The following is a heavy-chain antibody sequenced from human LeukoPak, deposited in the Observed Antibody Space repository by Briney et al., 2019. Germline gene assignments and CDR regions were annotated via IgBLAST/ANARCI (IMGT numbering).Heavy chain of an antibody. CDR3: AKGLVAFGGVIVLFDY. J-gene: IGHJ4*02. Sequence: GGSLRPSCAASGFTFSSYGMGWVRQAPGKGLEWVSAISGSGGSTYYADSVKGRFAISRDNSKNTLYLQMNSLRAEDTAVYYCAKGLVAFGGVIVLFDYWGQGTLVTVSS. CDR2: ISGSGGST. CDR1: GFTFSSYG. V-gene: IGHV3-23*01. D-gene: IGHD3-16*02.